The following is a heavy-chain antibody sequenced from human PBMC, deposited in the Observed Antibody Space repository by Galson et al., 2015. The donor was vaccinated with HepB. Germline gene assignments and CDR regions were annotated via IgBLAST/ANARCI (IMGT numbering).Heavy chain of an antibody. Sequence: CINWVRQAPGKGLEYVGNIKEDGSATNYVHSVRGRFTISRCNAMTSVYLEMNSLRVDDTAVYYCTRNRGWEPSDYWGQGALVTVSS. V-gene: IGHV3-7*01. D-gene: IGHD1-26*01. CDR1: C. J-gene: IGHJ4*02. CDR2: IKEDGSAT. CDR3: TRNRGWEPSDY.